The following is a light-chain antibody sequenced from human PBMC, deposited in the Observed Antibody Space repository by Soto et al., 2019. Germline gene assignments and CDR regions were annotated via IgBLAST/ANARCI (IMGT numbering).Light chain of an antibody. J-gene: IGLJ2*01. CDR3: QTWGTGIVV. CDR1: SGHSSYA. V-gene: IGLV4-69*01. CDR2: LNSDGSH. Sequence: VLTQSPSASASLGASVKLTCTLSSGHSSYAIAWHQQQPEKGPRYLMKLNSDGSHSKGDGIPDRFSGSSSGAERYLTISSLQSEEEADYYCQTWGTGIVVFGGGTKLTV.